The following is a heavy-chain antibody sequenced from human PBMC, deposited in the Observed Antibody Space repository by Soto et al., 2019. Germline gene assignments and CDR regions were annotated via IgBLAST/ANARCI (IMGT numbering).Heavy chain of an antibody. CDR1: GGSISSSSYY. V-gene: IGHV4-39*01. J-gene: IGHJ5*02. CDR2: IYYSGST. Sequence: QLQLQESGPGLVKPSETLSLTCTVSGGSISSSSYYWGWIRQPPGKGLEWIGSIYYSGSTYYNPSLKSRVTISVDTSKNQFSLKLSSVTAADTAVYYCAKQGYSYGYGPNWFDPWGQGTLVTVSS. D-gene: IGHD5-18*01. CDR3: AKQGYSYGYGPNWFDP.